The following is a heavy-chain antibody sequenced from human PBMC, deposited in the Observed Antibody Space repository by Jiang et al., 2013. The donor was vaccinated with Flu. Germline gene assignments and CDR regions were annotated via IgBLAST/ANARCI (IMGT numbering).Heavy chain of an antibody. J-gene: IGHJ4*02. V-gene: IGHV3-48*01. D-gene: IGHD1-26*01. Sequence: VQLVESGGGLVQPGGSLRLSCAASGFSISTYAMNWVRQAPGKGLEWVSYITSRSRPIYYADSVKGRFTISRDNAKNALFLQMNTLRGDDTAMYYCARIDGTGYYGVWGQGTLVTVSP. CDR1: GFSISTYA. CDR3: ARIDGTGYYGV. CDR2: ITSRSRPI.